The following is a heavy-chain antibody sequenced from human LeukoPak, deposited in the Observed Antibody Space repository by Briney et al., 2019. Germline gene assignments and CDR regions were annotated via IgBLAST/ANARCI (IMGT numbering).Heavy chain of an antibody. D-gene: IGHD3-3*01. CDR3: ASNGDFWSGYSNWFDP. V-gene: IGHV7-4-1*02. J-gene: IGHJ5*02. CDR2: INTNTGNP. Sequence: ASVKVSCKASGYTFTSYAMNWVRQAPGQELEWMGWINTNTGNPTYAQGFTGRFVFSLDTSVSTAYLQISSLKAEDTAVYYCASNGDFWSGYSNWFDPWGQGTLVTVSS. CDR1: GYTFTSYA.